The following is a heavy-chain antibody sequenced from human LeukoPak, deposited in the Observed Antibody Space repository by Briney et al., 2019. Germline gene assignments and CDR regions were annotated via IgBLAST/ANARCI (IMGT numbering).Heavy chain of an antibody. CDR2: ISGSGGSS. V-gene: IGHV3-23*01. CDR3: AKDITGTIMITFGGVIGDLFDY. CDR1: GFTFSSSA. J-gene: IGHJ4*02. D-gene: IGHD3-16*02. Sequence: PGGSLRLSCAASGFTFSSSAMSWVRQAPGKGLEWVSAISGSGGSSYYADSVKGRFTISRGNSKNTLYLQMNSLRAEDTAEYYCAKDITGTIMITFGGVIGDLFDYWGQGTLVTVSS.